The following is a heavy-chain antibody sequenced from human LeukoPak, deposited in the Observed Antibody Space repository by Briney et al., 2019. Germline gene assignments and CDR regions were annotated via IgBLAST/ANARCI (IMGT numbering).Heavy chain of an antibody. CDR2: INPNSGGT. J-gene: IGHJ4*02. CDR1: GYTFTGYY. D-gene: IGHD4-17*01. CDR3: ATNPHRATVTTLDY. Sequence: ASVKVSCKASGYTFTGYYMHWVRQAPGQGLEWMGRINPNSGGTNYAQKFQGRVTMTRDTSISTAYMELSRLRSEDTAVYYCATNPHRATVTTLDYWGQGTLVTVSS. V-gene: IGHV1-2*06.